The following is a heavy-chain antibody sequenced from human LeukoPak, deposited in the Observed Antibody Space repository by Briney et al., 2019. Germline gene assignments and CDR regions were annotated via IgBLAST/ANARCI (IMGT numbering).Heavy chain of an antibody. D-gene: IGHD5-24*01. CDR1: GYSFTSYW. CDR3: TRRGEMASVFDY. J-gene: IGHJ4*02. CDR2: IYPGDSDT. V-gene: IGHV5-51*01. Sequence: GESLKISRKGSGYSFTSYWIGWVRQMPGKGLEWMGIIYPGDSDTRYSPSFQGQVTISAHKSISTAYLQCSGLKASDTAMYYCTRRGEMASVFDYWGQGTLVTVSS.